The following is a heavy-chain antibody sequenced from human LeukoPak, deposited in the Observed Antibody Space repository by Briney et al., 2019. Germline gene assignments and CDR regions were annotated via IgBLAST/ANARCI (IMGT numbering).Heavy chain of an antibody. V-gene: IGHV3-73*01. D-gene: IGHD4-11*01. CDR1: GFTFSGSA. J-gene: IGHJ5*02. CDR2: IRSKANSYAT. CDR3: TRREYSNYFKNWFDP. Sequence: PGGSLRLSCAASGFTFSGSAMHWVRQASGKGLEWVGRIRSKANSYATAYAASVKGRFTISRDDSKNTAYLQMNSLKTEDTAVYYCTRREYSNYFKNWFDPWGQGTLATVSS.